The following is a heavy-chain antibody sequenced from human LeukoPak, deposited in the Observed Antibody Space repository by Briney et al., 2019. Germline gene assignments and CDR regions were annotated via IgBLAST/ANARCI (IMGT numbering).Heavy chain of an antibody. V-gene: IGHV3-48*01. D-gene: IGHD4-17*01. J-gene: IGHJ4*02. Sequence: GGSLRLSCAASGFTFSSYSMNWVRQAPGKGLNWVSYISSSSNTIYYADSAKGRFTISRDNAKNSLYLQMNSLRAEDTAVHYCARDWLSMTTVTTGDYYWGQGTLVTVPS. CDR3: ARDWLSMTTVTTGDYY. CDR1: GFTFSSYS. CDR2: ISSSSNTI.